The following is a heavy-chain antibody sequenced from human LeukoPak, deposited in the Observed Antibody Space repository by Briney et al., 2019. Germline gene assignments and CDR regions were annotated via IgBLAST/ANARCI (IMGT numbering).Heavy chain of an antibody. CDR3: ARDSATYYDILTGFNYFDY. J-gene: IGHJ4*02. CDR1: GFTFSDYY. D-gene: IGHD3-9*01. V-gene: IGHV3-11*01. CDR2: ISSSGSTI. Sequence: GGSLRLSCAASGFTFSDYYMSWIRQAPGKGLEWVSYISSSGSTIYYADSVKGRFTISRDNAKSSLYLQMNSLRAEDTAVYYCARDSATYYDILTGFNYFDYWGQGTLVTVSS.